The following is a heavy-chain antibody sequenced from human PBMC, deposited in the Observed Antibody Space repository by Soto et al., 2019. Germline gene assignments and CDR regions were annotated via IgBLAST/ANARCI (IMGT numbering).Heavy chain of an antibody. Sequence: PGGSLRLSCAASGFTFSSYAMHWVRQAPGKGLEWVAVISYDGSNKYYADSVKGRFTISRDNSKNTLYLQMNSLRAEDTAVYYCARQKVAAGEHYYYYGMDVWGQGTTVTVSS. CDR2: ISYDGSNK. J-gene: IGHJ6*02. CDR1: GFTFSSYA. CDR3: ARQKVAAGEHYYYYGMDV. V-gene: IGHV3-30-3*01. D-gene: IGHD6-13*01.